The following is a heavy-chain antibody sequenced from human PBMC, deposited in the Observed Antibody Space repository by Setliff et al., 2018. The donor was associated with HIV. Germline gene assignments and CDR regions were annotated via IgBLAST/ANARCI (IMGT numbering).Heavy chain of an antibody. V-gene: IGHV4-34*01. CDR1: GGSFSGYH. J-gene: IGHJ6*03. CDR3: ARSNSGSGTGSGYCFHMGV. D-gene: IGHD5-12*01. Sequence: SETLSLTCVVCGGSFSGYHWTWNRQPPGKGLEWIGEVTRSGATNYNPSLKSRVIISIDTSKQFSLNVRSLTAADTAVYYCARSNSGSGTGSGYCFHMGVWGKGTTVTVS. CDR2: VTRSGAT.